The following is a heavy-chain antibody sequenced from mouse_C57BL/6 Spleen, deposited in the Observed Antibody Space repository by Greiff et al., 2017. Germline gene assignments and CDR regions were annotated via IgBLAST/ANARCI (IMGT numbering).Heavy chain of an antibody. V-gene: IGHV5-17*01. CDR1: GFTFSDYG. CDR3: ATPLYYDYAWFAY. D-gene: IGHD2-4*01. CDR2: ISSGSSTI. J-gene: IGHJ3*01. Sequence: EVKLQESGGGLVKPGGSLKLSCAASGFTFSDYGMHWVRQAPEKGLEWVAYISSGSSTIYYADTVKGRFTISRDNAKNTLFLQMTSLRSEDTAMYYCATPLYYDYAWFAYWGQGTLVTVSA.